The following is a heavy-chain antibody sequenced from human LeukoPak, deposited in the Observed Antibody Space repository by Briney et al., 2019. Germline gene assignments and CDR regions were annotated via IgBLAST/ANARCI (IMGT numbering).Heavy chain of an antibody. V-gene: IGHV1-69*05. Sequence: GASVKVSCKASGGTFSSYAISWVRQAPGQGLEWMGGIIPIFGTANYAQKFQGRVTITTDESTSTAYMELGSLRSEDTAVYYCARGSSVVAATPGYYYYMDVWGKGTTVTVSS. D-gene: IGHD2-15*01. CDR3: ARGSSVVAATPGYYYYMDV. CDR2: IIPIFGTA. CDR1: GGTFSSYA. J-gene: IGHJ6*03.